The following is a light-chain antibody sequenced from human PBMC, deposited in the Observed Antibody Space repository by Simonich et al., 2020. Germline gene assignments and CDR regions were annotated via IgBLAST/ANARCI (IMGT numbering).Light chain of an antibody. CDR1: SSDVGGYHF. CDR2: DVS. CDR3: SSYTSSSTLV. V-gene: IGLV2-14*03. Sequence: QSALTQPASVSGSPGQSIPISCTGTSSDVGGYHFVSWYQQPPGKAPKLMIYDVSKRPPGVSNRCSGAKSGNTASLTISGLQAEDEADYYCSSYTSSSTLVFGGGTKLTVL. J-gene: IGLJ2*01.